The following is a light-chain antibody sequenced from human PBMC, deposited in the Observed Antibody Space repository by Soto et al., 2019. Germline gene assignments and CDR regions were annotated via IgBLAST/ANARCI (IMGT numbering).Light chain of an antibody. CDR1: QGIKND. Sequence: AIQMTQSPSSLSASVGDRVTMTCRASQGIKNDLGWYQQRPGKAPRLLIYGASTLYSGVPSRFSATGSGIDFTLTINSLQPEDFATYYCQQYGSSPGFGQGTKLEIK. CDR3: QQYGSSPG. CDR2: GAS. J-gene: IGKJ2*01. V-gene: IGKV1-6*01.